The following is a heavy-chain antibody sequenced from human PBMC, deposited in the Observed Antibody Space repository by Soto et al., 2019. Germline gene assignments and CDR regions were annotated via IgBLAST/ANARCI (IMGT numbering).Heavy chain of an antibody. CDR1: GFTFSSYG. D-gene: IGHD3-10*01. J-gene: IGHJ4*02. CDR2: ISYDGSNK. V-gene: IGHV3-30*18. Sequence: QVQLVESGGGVVQPGRSLRLSCAASGFTFSSYGMHWVRQAPGRGLEWVAVISYDGSNKYYADSVKGRFTISRDNSKNTLYLQMNSLRAEDTAVYYCAKDTTWFGELCEDPVDCWGQGTLVTVSS. CDR3: AKDTTWFGELCEDPVDC.